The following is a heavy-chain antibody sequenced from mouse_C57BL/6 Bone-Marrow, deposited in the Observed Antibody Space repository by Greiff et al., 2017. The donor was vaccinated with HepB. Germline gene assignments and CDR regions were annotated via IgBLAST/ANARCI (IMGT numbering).Heavy chain of an antibody. V-gene: IGHV1-81*01. Sequence: QVQLKQSGAELARPGASVKLSCKASGYTFTSYGISWVKQRTGQGLEWIGEIYPRSGNTYYNEKFKGKATLTADKSSSTAYMELRSLPSEDSAVYFCAREGIYYEYFDVWGTGTTVTVSS. CDR3: AREGIYYEYFDV. J-gene: IGHJ1*03. CDR2: IYPRSGNT. CDR1: GYTFTSYG. D-gene: IGHD2-4*01.